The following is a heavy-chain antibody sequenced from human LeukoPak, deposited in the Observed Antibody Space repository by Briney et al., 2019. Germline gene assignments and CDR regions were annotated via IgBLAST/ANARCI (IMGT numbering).Heavy chain of an antibody. CDR1: GYTFTGYY. V-gene: IGHV1-2*02. J-gene: IGHJ6*03. CDR2: INPNSGGT. CDR3: ARDGFSGSYFYYYYYMDV. Sequence: GASVKVSCKASGYTFTGYYMHWVRQAPGQGLEWMGWINPNSGGTNYAQKFQGRVTMTRDTSISTAYMELSRLRSDDTAVYYCARDGFSGSYFYYYYYMDVWGKGTTVTISS. D-gene: IGHD1-26*01.